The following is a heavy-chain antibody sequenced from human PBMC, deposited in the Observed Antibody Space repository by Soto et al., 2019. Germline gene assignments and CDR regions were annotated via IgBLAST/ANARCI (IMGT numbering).Heavy chain of an antibody. CDR2: INPSGGRT. D-gene: IGHD4-17*01. Sequence: QVQLVQSGAEVKKPGASVTVSCKASGYTLTNYYIHWVRQAPGQGLEWMGMINPSGGRTSLTEKFKGRVTMTRDTSTSTVYMELSSLRSDDTAVYYCAKDRRDGEYNSVYDFWGQGTLVTVSS. V-gene: IGHV1-46*01. CDR1: GYTLTNYY. J-gene: IGHJ4*02. CDR3: AKDRRDGEYNSVYDF.